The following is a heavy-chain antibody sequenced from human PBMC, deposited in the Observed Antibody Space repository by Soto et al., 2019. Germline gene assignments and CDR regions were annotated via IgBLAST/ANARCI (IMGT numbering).Heavy chain of an antibody. CDR2: INSDGSST. V-gene: IGHV3-74*01. Sequence: PGGSLRLSCAASGFTVSSNYMSWVRQAPGKGLVWVSRINSDGSSTSYADSVKGRFTISRDNAKNTLYLQMNSLRAEDTAVYYCARDRSPDYDFWSGLDAFDIWGQGTMVTVSS. CDR1: GFTVSSNY. J-gene: IGHJ3*02. D-gene: IGHD3-3*01. CDR3: ARDRSPDYDFWSGLDAFDI.